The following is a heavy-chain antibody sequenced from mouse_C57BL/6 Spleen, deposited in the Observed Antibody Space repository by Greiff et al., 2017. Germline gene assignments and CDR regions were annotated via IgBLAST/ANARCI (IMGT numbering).Heavy chain of an antibody. J-gene: IGHJ4*01. CDR3: ASDGLRRSMDY. D-gene: IGHD2-4*01. V-gene: IGHV3-6*01. CDR1: GYSITSGYY. Sequence: EVKLQESGPGLVKPSQSLSLTCYVTGYSITSGYYWNWIRQFPGNKLEWMGYIRYDGSNNCNPSLKNRISITRDTSQNQFFLKLNSLTTEDTATYYCASDGLRRSMDYWGQGTSVTVSS. CDR2: IRYDGSN.